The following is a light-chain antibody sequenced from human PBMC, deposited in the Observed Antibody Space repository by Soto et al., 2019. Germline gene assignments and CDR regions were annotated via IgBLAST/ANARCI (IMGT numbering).Light chain of an antibody. J-gene: IGKJ3*01. CDR3: QKYNSAPLT. CDR2: GAS. CDR1: QSVRSNY. V-gene: IGKV3-20*01. Sequence: EIVLTQSPGTLSLSSGERATLSCRASQSVRSNYLAWYQQKPGQAPRLLIYGASSRATGIPDRFGGSGSGTDFTLTISRLEPEDFAVYYCQKYNSAPLTFGPGTKVDIK.